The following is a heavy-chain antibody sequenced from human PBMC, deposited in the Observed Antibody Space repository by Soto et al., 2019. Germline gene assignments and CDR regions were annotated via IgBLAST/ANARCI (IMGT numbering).Heavy chain of an antibody. Sequence: QVQLHQWGAGLLKPSDTLSLTCAVYGGSFSGYFWTWIRQPPGKGLEWIGEINHSGNTTYSPSLKSRVTISLDTSKNHFALKLSCVTAADTAVYYCARGPRDSSGYYHVHYFQHWGQGTLVTVSS. CDR3: ARGPRDSSGYYHVHYFQH. D-gene: IGHD3-22*01. CDR2: INHSGNT. J-gene: IGHJ1*01. V-gene: IGHV4-34*01. CDR1: GGSFSGYF.